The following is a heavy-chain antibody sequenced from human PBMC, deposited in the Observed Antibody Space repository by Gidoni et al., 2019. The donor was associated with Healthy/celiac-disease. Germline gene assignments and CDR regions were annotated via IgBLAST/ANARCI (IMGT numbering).Heavy chain of an antibody. CDR1: GFPFSSYA. CDR2: ISGSGGST. Sequence: EVQLLESGGGLVQPGGSLILPCAASGFPFSSYAMSWVRQAPGKGLEWVSAISGSGGSTYYADSVKGRFTISRDNSKNTLYLQMNSLRAEDTAVYYCAKWEDCITGTTCYFDYWGQGTLVTVSS. V-gene: IGHV3-23*01. CDR3: AKWEDCITGTTCYFDY. J-gene: IGHJ4*02. D-gene: IGHD1-7*01.